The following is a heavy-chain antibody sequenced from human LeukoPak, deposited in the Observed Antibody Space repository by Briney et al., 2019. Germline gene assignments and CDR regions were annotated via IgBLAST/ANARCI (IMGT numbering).Heavy chain of an antibody. D-gene: IGHD4-17*01. Sequence: TGGSLRLSCAASGFTFSSYAMHWVRQAPGKGLEWVAVISYDGSNKYYADSVKDRFTISRDNSKNTLYLQMNSLRAEDTAVYYCARDNGPFYGDYGGFRFDPWGQGTLVTVSS. CDR2: ISYDGSNK. CDR3: ARDNGPFYGDYGGFRFDP. CDR1: GFTFSSYA. J-gene: IGHJ5*02. V-gene: IGHV3-30-3*01.